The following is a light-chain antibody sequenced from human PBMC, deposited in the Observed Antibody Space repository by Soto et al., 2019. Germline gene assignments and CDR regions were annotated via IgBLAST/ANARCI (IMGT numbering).Light chain of an antibody. J-gene: IGLJ1*01. CDR1: SSDVGGYNY. Sequence: QSVLTQPASVSGSPGQSITISCTGSSSDVGGYNYVSWYQQHPGKVPKLMIYEVSNRPTGISNRFSGSKSGNTASLTISGLRAEDEADYYCNSYTSSNTPVVFGTGTKVTVL. CDR2: EVS. V-gene: IGLV2-14*01. CDR3: NSYTSSNTPVV.